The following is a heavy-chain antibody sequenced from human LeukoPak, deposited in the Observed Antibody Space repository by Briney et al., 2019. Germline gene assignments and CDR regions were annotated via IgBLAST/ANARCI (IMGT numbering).Heavy chain of an antibody. D-gene: IGHD3-3*01. CDR2: ISYDGSNK. Sequence: GRSLRLSCAASRFTFSSYAMHWVRQAPGKGLEWVAVISYDGSNKYYADSVKGRFTISRDNSKNTLYLQMNSLRAEDTAVYYCARVLMYYDFWSGFSYWGQGTLVTVSS. CDR3: ARVLMYYDFWSGFSY. V-gene: IGHV3-30-3*01. J-gene: IGHJ4*02. CDR1: RFTFSSYA.